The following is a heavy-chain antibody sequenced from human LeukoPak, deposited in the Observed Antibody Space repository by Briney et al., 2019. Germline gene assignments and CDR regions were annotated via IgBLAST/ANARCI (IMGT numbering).Heavy chain of an antibody. V-gene: IGHV3-48*01. Sequence: GGSLRLSCAASGFTFSSYSMNWVRQAPGKGLEWVSYISSSSSTIYYADSVKGRFTISRDNSKNTLYLQMNSLRAEDTAVYYCAKYDGGASPDVDYWGQGTLVTVSS. CDR3: AKYDGGASPDVDY. J-gene: IGHJ4*02. CDR1: GFTFSSYS. D-gene: IGHD4-23*01. CDR2: ISSSSSTI.